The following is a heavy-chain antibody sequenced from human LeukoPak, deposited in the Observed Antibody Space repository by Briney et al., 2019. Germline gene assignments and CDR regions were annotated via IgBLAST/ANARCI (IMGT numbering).Heavy chain of an antibody. CDR2: IRYDGSNK. CDR3: ARDGSDDSLGYYYDY. V-gene: IGHV3-30*03. D-gene: IGHD3-22*01. J-gene: IGHJ4*02. Sequence: GGSLRLSCAASGFTFSRYGMHWVRQAPGKGLEWVAVIRYDGSNKYADSVKGRFTISRDNAKNTLHLQMNSLRVEDTAVYYCARDGSDDSLGYYYDYWGQGTLVTVSS. CDR1: GFTFSRYG.